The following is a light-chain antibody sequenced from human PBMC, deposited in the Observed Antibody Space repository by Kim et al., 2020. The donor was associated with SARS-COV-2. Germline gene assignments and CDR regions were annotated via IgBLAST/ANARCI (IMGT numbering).Light chain of an antibody. CDR2: GVS. CDR3: QQYSYWPRN. CDR1: ESVSDN. V-gene: IGKV3-15*01. J-gene: IGKJ2*01. Sequence: VTHGKRANGSFRASESVSDNLAWYHQKPGQSPSLLIYGVSTRAAGVPARFSCSGSGTELTLGISILQFENFGVYYCQQYSYWPRNFGQGTKLDI.